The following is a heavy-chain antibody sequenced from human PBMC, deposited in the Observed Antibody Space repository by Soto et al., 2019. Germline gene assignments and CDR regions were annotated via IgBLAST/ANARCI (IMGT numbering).Heavy chain of an antibody. Sequence: QVQLQVSGPGLVKPSQTLSLTCSVSGTSFRSGDYYWSWLRQHPGKGLVWLGQIYHSGTAYYNPYCQSRVTISVDSSKIYFTLRLDSATDADTDVCDCAGAGDQVGGHFDSWGQGILVTVSS. J-gene: IGHJ4*02. CDR2: IYHSGTA. CDR3: AGAGDQVGGHFDS. D-gene: IGHD3-16*01. CDR1: GTSFRSGDYY. V-gene: IGHV4-31*03.